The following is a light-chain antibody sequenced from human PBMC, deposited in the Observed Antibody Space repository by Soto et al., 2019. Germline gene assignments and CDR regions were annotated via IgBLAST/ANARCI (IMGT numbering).Light chain of an antibody. J-gene: IGKJ5*01. V-gene: IGKV3-11*01. CDR1: QTITTY. CDR3: QQRSNWPAN. Sequence: ESVLTQSPATLSLSPGERATLSCRASQTITTYLAWYQQKPGQPPRLLIYGASNRASGIPARFSGSGSGTDFSLTISNLEPEDFAVYYCQQRSNWPANFGQGTRREIK. CDR2: GAS.